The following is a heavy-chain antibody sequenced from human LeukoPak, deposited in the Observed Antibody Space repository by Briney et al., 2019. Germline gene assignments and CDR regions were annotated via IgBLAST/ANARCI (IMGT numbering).Heavy chain of an antibody. CDR2: ISWNSGSI. J-gene: IGHJ4*02. CDR3: AKGKSSTSCPDY. V-gene: IGHV3-9*01. CDR1: GFTFDDYA. Sequence: GRSLRLPCAASGFTFDDYAMHWVRQAPGKGLEWVSGISWNSGSIGYADSVKGRFTISRDNAKNSLYLQVNSLRAEDTALYYCAKGKSSTSCPDYWGQGTLVTVSS. D-gene: IGHD2-2*01.